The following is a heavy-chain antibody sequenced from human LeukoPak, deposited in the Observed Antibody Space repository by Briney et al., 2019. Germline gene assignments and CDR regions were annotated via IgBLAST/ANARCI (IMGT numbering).Heavy chain of an antibody. CDR3: VSAKFLVRGVSWFDP. V-gene: IGHV4-61*02. D-gene: IGHD3-10*01. J-gene: IGHJ5*02. CDR1: GGSISSGSYY. CDR2: INTSGST. Sequence: SETLSLTCTVSGGSISSGSYYWSWIRQPAGKGLEWIGRINTSGSTNYNPSLKSRVTISVDTSKNQFSLKLTSVTAADTAVYYCVSAKFLVRGVSWFDPWGQGTLVTVSS.